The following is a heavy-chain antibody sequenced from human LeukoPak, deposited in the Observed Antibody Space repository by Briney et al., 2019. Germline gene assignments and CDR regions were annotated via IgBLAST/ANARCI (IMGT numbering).Heavy chain of an antibody. CDR1: GGSISSGSYY. Sequence: SETLSLTCTVSGGSISSGSYYWSWIRQPAGKGLELIGRIYTSGSTNYNPSLKSRVTMSVDTSKNQFSLKLTSVTAADTAVYYCARDCSGGSCYWLWGQGTLVTVSS. D-gene: IGHD2-15*01. CDR3: ARDCSGGSCYWL. J-gene: IGHJ4*02. V-gene: IGHV4-61*02. CDR2: IYTSGST.